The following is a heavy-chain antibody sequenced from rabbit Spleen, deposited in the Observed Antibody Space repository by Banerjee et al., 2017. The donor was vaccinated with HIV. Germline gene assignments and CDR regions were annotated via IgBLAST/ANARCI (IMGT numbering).Heavy chain of an antibody. V-gene: IGHV1S40*01. D-gene: IGHD7-1*01. Sequence: QQLVESGGDLVKPGASLTLTCKASGFSFSSGVDMCWVRQAPGKGLEWIGCIGGNGRTYYASWAKGRFTISKTSSTTVTLQMTSLTAADTATYFCARFYAGYGDFGYAAMWGQGPLVTVS. J-gene: IGHJ4*01. CDR1: GFSFSSGVD. CDR3: ARFYAGYGDFGYAAM. CDR2: IGGNGRT.